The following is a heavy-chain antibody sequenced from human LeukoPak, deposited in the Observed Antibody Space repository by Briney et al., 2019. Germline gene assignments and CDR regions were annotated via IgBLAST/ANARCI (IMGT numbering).Heavy chain of an antibody. Sequence: GGSLRLSCAASGFTFSSYWMHWVRQTPEKGLVWVARIDTDGSSTIYADSVKGRFTISRDNAKNTLFLQMNSLRAEDTALYYCTRGYVGIDYWGQGTLVTVSS. D-gene: IGHD5-12*01. CDR3: TRGYVGIDY. J-gene: IGHJ4*02. CDR1: GFTFSSYW. V-gene: IGHV3-74*01. CDR2: IDTDGSST.